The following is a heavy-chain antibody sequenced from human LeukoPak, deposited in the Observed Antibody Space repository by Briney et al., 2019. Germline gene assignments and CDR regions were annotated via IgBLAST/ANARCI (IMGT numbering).Heavy chain of an antibody. Sequence: ASVNVSCKASGYTFTGYYMHWVRQAPGQGLEWMGWIDPNSGGTNYAQKFQGRVTMTRDTSISTAYMELSRLRSDDTAVYYCARDHGIVLMVYAKYYFDYWGQGTLVTVSS. J-gene: IGHJ4*02. V-gene: IGHV1-2*02. CDR2: IDPNSGGT. CDR1: GYTFTGYY. CDR3: ARDHGIVLMVYAKYYFDY. D-gene: IGHD2-8*01.